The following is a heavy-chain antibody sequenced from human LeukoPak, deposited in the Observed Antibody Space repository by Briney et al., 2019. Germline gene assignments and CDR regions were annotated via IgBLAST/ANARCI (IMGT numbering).Heavy chain of an antibody. Sequence: GGSLRLSCAASGFTFSSYAMSWVRQAPGKGLEWVSVISGSGGSTYYADSVKGRFTISRDNSKNTLYLQMNSLRAEDTAVYYCAKGDYYYDSSGSFFDYWGQGTLVTVSS. J-gene: IGHJ4*02. CDR2: ISGSGGST. V-gene: IGHV3-23*01. CDR3: AKGDYYYDSSGSFFDY. CDR1: GFTFSSYA. D-gene: IGHD3-22*01.